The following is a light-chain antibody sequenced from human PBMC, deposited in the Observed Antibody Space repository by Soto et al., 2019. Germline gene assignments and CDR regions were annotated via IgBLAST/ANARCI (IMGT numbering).Light chain of an antibody. J-gene: IGLJ2*01. CDR3: SSYTSSSTQV. V-gene: IGLV2-14*01. Sequence: QAVVTQPASVSGSPGQSITISCTGTSSDVGAYNYVSWYQQNPGKAPKLMIYDVNNRPSGVSSRFSGSKSGSTASLTISGLQAEDEADYYCSSYTSSSTQVFGGGTKLTVL. CDR1: SSDVGAYNY. CDR2: DVN.